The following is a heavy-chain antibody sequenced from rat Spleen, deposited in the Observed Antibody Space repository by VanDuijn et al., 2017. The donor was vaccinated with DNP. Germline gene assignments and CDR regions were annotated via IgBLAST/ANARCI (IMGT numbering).Heavy chain of an antibody. CDR1: GFSVSNYY. CDR3: ATSRGGWFAY. V-gene: IGHV5-25*01. D-gene: IGHD3-1*01. CDR2: ISAGGSMT. J-gene: IGHJ3*01. Sequence: EVQLVESGGGLVQPGRSMTLSCAASGFSVSNYYMAWVRQAPSKGLEWVASISAGGSMTYYRNSVKGRLTISRDNAKSTLYLQMDSLRSEDTATYYCATSRGGWFAYWGQGTLVTVSS.